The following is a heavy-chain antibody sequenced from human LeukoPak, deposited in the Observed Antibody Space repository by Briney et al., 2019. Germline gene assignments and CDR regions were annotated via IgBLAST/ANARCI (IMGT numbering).Heavy chain of an antibody. J-gene: IGHJ4*02. CDR3: AKSRSGSANWALQIFDN. CDR2: ISSSGSTI. Sequence: GGSLRLSCAASGFTFSDYYMSWIRQAPGKGLEWVSYISSSGSTIYYADSVKGRFTISRDNAKNSLYLQMNSLRAEDTAVYFCAKSRSGSANWALQIFDNWGQGTLVTVSS. D-gene: IGHD1-1*01. V-gene: IGHV3-11*01. CDR1: GFTFSDYY.